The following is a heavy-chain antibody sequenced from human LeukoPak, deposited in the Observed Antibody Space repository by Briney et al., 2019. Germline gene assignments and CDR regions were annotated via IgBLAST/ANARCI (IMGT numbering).Heavy chain of an antibody. CDR2: IYGSGVST. CDR3: AKDLSRFISYYFDY. D-gene: IGHD3-16*02. CDR1: GFTFSTYT. J-gene: IGHJ4*02. Sequence: GGSLRLSCAASGFTFSTYTMSWVRQAPGKGLEWVSSIYGSGVSTFYADSVQGRFTISRDDSKNTLYLQMNSLRAEDTAVYYCAKDLSRFISYYFDYWGQGTLVTVSS. V-gene: IGHV3-23*01.